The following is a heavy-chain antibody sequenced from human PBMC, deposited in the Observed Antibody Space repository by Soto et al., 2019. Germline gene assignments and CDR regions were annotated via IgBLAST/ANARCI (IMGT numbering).Heavy chain of an antibody. CDR2: IYYSGST. J-gene: IGHJ4*02. CDR1: GGSISSSRYY. V-gene: IGHV4-39*01. Sequence: SETLSLTCTVSGGSISSSRYYWGWIRQPPGKGLEWIGSIYYSGSTYYNPSLKSRVTISVDTSKNQFSLKLSSVTAADTAVYYCARGGSDYGDYEEWDFDYWGQGTLVTVSS. D-gene: IGHD4-17*01. CDR3: ARGGSDYGDYEEWDFDY.